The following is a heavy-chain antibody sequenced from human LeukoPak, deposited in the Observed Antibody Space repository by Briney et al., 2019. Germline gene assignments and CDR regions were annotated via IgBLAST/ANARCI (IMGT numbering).Heavy chain of an antibody. D-gene: IGHD3-16*02. CDR3: ARTYDYIWGSFRSHSFDY. CDR2: IYYSGSA. J-gene: IGHJ4*02. V-gene: IGHV4-39*01. Sequence: SETLSLTCTVSGGSISSSSYYWGWIRQPPGKGLEWIESIYYSGSAYYNPSLKSRVTISVDASKNQFSLKLSSVTAADTGVYYCARTYDYIWGSFRSHSFDYWGQGTLVTVSS. CDR1: GGSISSSSYY.